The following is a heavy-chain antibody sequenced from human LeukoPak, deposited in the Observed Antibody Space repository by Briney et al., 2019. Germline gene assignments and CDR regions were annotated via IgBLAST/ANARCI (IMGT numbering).Heavy chain of an antibody. J-gene: IGHJ3*02. V-gene: IGHV4-4*07. CDR3: ARDYYDSSGYYFLESAFDI. Sequence: SETLSLTCTVSGGSISSYYWSWIRQPAGKGLEWIGRIYTSGSTNYNPSLKSRVTMSVDTSKNQFSLKLSSVTAADTAVYYCARDYYDSSGYYFLESAFDIWGQGTMVTVSS. CDR1: GGSISSYY. CDR2: IYTSGST. D-gene: IGHD3-22*01.